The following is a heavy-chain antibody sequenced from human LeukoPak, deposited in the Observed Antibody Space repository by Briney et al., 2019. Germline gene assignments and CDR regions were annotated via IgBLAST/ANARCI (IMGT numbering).Heavy chain of an antibody. CDR2: INPNSGGT. Sequence: ASVKVSCKASGNSFTGYYIHWVRQAPGQGLEWMGWINPNSGGTNYAQKFQGRVTMTRDTSISTAYMELSRLRSDDTGVYYCARDERYDSSGYPFDYWGQGTLVTVSS. CDR1: GNSFTGYY. D-gene: IGHD3-22*01. J-gene: IGHJ4*02. V-gene: IGHV1-2*02. CDR3: ARDERYDSSGYPFDY.